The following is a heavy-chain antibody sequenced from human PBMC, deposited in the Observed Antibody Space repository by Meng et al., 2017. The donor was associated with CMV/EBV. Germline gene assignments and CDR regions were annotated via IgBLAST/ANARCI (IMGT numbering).Heavy chain of an antibody. CDR3: ARWCYELLYSRGNWFDP. CDR2: SNYSGST. J-gene: IGHJ5*02. V-gene: IGHV4-34*01. CDR1: GGSSRCNL. D-gene: IGHD2-2*02. Sequence: GGSSRCNLRGQILQPPGKGPGGIGESNYSGSTNYDPSHNSRFIISVDTSKSQFSLKLSSLTAANTAVYYCARWCYELLYSRGNWFDPWGQGTLVTVSS.